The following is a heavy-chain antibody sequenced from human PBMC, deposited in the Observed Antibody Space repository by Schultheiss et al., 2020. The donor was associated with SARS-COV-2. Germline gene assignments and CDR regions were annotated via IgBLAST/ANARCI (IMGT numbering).Heavy chain of an antibody. CDR1: GFTFSSYW. J-gene: IGHJ4*02. V-gene: IGHV3-74*01. CDR2: INSDGSST. Sequence: GGSLRLSCAASGFTFSSYWMHWVRQAPGKGLVWVSRINSDGSSTSYADSVKGRFTISRDNAKNTLYLQMNSLRAEDTAVYYCARGFGIAAACTGFDYWGQGTLVTVSS. CDR3: ARGFGIAAACTGFDY. D-gene: IGHD6-13*01.